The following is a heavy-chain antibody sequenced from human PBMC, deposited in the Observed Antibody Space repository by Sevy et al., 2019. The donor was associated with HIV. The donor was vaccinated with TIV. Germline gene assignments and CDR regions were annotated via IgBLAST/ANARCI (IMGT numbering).Heavy chain of an antibody. CDR1: GFTFNTYT. J-gene: IGHJ4*02. CDR3: AREAVYSSSWYGAFDY. CDR2: IAFDGSNK. D-gene: IGHD6-13*01. V-gene: IGHV3-30*04. Sequence: GGSLRLSCAASGFTFNTYTMHWVRQAPGKGLDWITFIAFDGSNKDYADSVRGRFTISRDNSKNTLYLQMNSLRAEDTAVYYCAREAVYSSSWYGAFDYWGQGTVVTVSS.